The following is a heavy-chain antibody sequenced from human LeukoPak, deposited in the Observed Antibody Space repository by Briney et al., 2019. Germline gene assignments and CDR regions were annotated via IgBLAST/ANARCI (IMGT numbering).Heavy chain of an antibody. Sequence: PGGSLRLSCAASGFIFNNYGLIWVRQAPGKGLEWVSAISNDGGGTQYADFVEGRFTISRDNSKNTLFLQMSSLRAEDAALYYWAKGNSGYFADLWGQGTLVTVSS. V-gene: IGHV3-23*01. CDR1: GFIFNNYG. CDR3: AKGNSGYFADL. CDR2: ISNDGGGT. D-gene: IGHD3-22*01. J-gene: IGHJ5*02.